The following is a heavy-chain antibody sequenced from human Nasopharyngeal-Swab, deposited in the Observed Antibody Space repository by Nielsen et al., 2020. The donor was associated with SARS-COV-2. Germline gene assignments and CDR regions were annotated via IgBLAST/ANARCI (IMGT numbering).Heavy chain of an antibody. CDR2: ISYDGSNK. Sequence: WIRQPPGKGLEWVAVISYDGSNKYYADSVKGRLTISRDNSKNTLYLQMNSLRAEDTAVYYCARVEAGGEWELLPYYYYYMDVWGKGTTVTVSS. J-gene: IGHJ6*03. D-gene: IGHD1-26*01. V-gene: IGHV3-30-3*01. CDR3: ARVEAGGEWELLPYYYYYMDV.